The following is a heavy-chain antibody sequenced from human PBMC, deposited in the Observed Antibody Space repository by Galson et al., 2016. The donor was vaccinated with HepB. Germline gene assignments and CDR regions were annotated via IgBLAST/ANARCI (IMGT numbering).Heavy chain of an antibody. V-gene: IGHV3-48*02. J-gene: IGHJ4*02. CDR3: ASDGGFGIHFDS. CDR1: GFIFSTHN. Sequence: SLSLSCAASGFIFSTHNMTWVRPAPGKGLELVSSIESTGSPIYYADSVKGRFTISRDNAKNSLDLQMNRLRDEDTAVYYCASDGGFGIHFDSWGQGTLVTVSS. CDR2: IESTGSPI. D-gene: IGHD2-15*01.